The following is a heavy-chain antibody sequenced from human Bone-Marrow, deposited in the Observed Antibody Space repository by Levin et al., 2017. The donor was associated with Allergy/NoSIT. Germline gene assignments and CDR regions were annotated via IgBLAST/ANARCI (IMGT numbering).Heavy chain of an antibody. CDR1: GGSNSNYY. CDR3: ARGGNWFDP. J-gene: IGHJ5*02. V-gene: IGHV4-4*07. CDR2: IFTTGST. Sequence: SETLSLTCLVSGGSNSNYYWSWIRQPAGTGLEWIGNIFTTGSTNYNPSLKNRVTMSMGPSKNQFSLNLTSVTAADTAVYYCARGGNWFDPWGQGTPVTVSS. D-gene: IGHD3-10*01.